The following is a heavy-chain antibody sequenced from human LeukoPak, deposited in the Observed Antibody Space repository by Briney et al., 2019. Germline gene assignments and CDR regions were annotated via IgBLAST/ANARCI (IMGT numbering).Heavy chain of an antibody. J-gene: IGHJ4*02. Sequence: TETLSLTCTVSGGSISSSSYYWGWIRQPPGKGLEWIGSIYYTGTTYYNPSLKSRVTISVDTSKYQFSLKLSSVTAADTAVYYCARELITMMVVVIYFDYWGQGTLVTVSS. CDR1: GGSISSSSYY. CDR3: ARELITMMVVVIYFDY. D-gene: IGHD3-22*01. V-gene: IGHV4-39*07. CDR2: IYYTGTT.